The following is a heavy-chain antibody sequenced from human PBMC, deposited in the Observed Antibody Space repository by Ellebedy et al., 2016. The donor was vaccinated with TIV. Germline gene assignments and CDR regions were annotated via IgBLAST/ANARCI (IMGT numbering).Heavy chain of an antibody. D-gene: IGHD6-19*01. CDR3: GRDLAWLVDS. V-gene: IGHV3-30*04. CDR2: ISNGGDIT. J-gene: IGHJ4*02. CDR1: GLIFTSYS. Sequence: PGGSLRLSCAASGLIFTSYSIHWVRQAEGKCLEWVAAISNGGDITFYADSVKGRFTMSRDNSENTLFLQMHSLIPVETAVYYCGRDLAWLVDSWGQGTLVTVSS.